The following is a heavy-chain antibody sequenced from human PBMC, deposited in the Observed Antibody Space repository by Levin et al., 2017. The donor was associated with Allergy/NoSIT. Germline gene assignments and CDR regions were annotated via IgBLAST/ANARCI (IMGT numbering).Heavy chain of an antibody. V-gene: IGHV3-7*01. CDR1: GFTFASFW. CDR2: IERDGGKT. D-gene: IGHD3-16*02. CDR3: AREEGWGYHYGMDV. Sequence: PAASVKVSCAASGFTFASFWMTWVRQAPGKGLEWVANIERDGGKTYYVDSVKGRFTISRDNAKNSVYLQMDSLRVDDTAVYYCAREEGWGYHYGMDVWGQGTTVTVSS. J-gene: IGHJ6*02.